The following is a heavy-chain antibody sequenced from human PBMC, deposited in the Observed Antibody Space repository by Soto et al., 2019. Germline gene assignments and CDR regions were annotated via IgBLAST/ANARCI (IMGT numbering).Heavy chain of an antibody. V-gene: IGHV3-23*01. CDR3: AKDRHYNFWSGHVLLT. Sequence: EVALLESGGGLVQPGGSLRLSCAASGFTLSAFTMSWVRQAPGKGLEWVSGISASGSGTIYADSVRGRFTISRDNSGNTLYLQLNALRAEDAAVYYCAKDRHYNFWSGHVLLTWGQGSLVSVSS. CDR2: ISASGSGT. J-gene: IGHJ4*02. CDR1: GFTLSAFT. D-gene: IGHD3-3*01.